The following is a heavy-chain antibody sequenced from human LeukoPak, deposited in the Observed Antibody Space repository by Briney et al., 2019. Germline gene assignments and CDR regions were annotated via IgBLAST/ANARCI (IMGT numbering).Heavy chain of an antibody. CDR3: ARDRSHYYDSSGLFDY. CDR2: ISSSSSYI. Sequence: GGSLRLSCAASGFTFSSYSMNWVRQAPGKGLEWVSSISSSSSYIYYADSVKGRFTISRDNAKNSLYLQMNSLRAEDTAVYYCARDRSHYYDSSGLFDYWGQGTLVTVSS. D-gene: IGHD3-22*01. J-gene: IGHJ4*02. CDR1: GFTFSSYS. V-gene: IGHV3-21*01.